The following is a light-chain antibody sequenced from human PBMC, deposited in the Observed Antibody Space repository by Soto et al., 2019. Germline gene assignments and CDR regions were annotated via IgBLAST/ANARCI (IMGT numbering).Light chain of an antibody. Sequence: NFMLTQPHSVSESPGKTVTISCTRSSGSIASNYVQWYQQRPGSAPTTVIYEDNQRPSGVPDRFSGSIDSSSNSASLTISGLKTEDEADYYCQSYDSDHVVCGGGTKVTVL. CDR1: SGSIASNY. CDR2: EDN. V-gene: IGLV6-57*04. J-gene: IGLJ2*01. CDR3: QSYDSDHVV.